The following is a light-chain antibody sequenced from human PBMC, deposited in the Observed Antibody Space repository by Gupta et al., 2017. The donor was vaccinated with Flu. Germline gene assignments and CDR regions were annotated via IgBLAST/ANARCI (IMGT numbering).Light chain of an antibody. J-gene: IGLJ3*02. CDR1: SSNIGNNY. CDR2: ENN. Sequence: QSVFTQPPSVSAAPGQKVTISCSGSSSNIGNNYVSWYQQLPGTAPKLLIYENNKRPSGIPDRFSGSKSGTSTTLGITGLQTGDEAYYYCGTWDSSLSAWVFGGGTKLTVL. CDR3: GTWDSSLSAWV. V-gene: IGLV1-51*02.